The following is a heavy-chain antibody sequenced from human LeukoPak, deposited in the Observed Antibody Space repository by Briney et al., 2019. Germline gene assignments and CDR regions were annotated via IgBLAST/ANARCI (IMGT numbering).Heavy chain of an antibody. Sequence: ASVKVSCKASGGTFSSYAIIWVRQAPGQGLEWMGRIIPILGIANYAQKFQGRVTITADKSTSTAYMELSSLRSEDTAVYYCASGGNSVFAYFDYWGQGTLVTVSS. D-gene: IGHD4-23*01. J-gene: IGHJ4*02. CDR1: GGTFSSYA. CDR2: IIPILGIA. CDR3: ASGGNSVFAYFDY. V-gene: IGHV1-69*04.